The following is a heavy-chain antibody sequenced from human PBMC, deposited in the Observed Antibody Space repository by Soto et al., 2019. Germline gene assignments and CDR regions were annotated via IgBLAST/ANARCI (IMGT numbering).Heavy chain of an antibody. V-gene: IGHV3-30*18. D-gene: IGHD3-16*01. CDR3: AKGILSATIGPYAMDV. J-gene: IGHJ6*02. CDR1: GFAFSSYA. Sequence: SGFAFSSYAMHWVRQAPGKGLEWVGVISYDGNYIYYADSVKGRFTISRDNSKNTLYVQVNSLRPEDTAVYYCAKGILSATIGPYAMDVWGQGTTVTVSS. CDR2: ISYDGNYI.